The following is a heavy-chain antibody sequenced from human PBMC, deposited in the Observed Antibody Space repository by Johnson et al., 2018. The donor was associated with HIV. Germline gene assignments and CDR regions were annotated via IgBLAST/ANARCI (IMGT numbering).Heavy chain of an antibody. D-gene: IGHD2-21*02. V-gene: IGHV3-53*01. Sequence: VQLVESGGGVVQPGRSLRLSCTASGFTVSSNYMSWVRQAPGKGLEWVSVIYSGGSTYSADSVKGRFTISRDNSKNTLYLQMNRLRAEDTAVYYCARVGGAYCGGDCSPDAFDIWGQGTMVTVSS. CDR2: IYSGGST. J-gene: IGHJ3*02. CDR3: ARVGGAYCGGDCSPDAFDI. CDR1: GFTVSSNY.